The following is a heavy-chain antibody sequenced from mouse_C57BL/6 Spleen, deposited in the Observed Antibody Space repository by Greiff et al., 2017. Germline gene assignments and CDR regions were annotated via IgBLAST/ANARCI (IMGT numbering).Heavy chain of an antibody. J-gene: IGHJ2*01. V-gene: IGHV1-72*01. D-gene: IGHD2-4*01. Sequence: VQLQQPGAELVKPGASVKLSCKASGYTFTSYWMHWVKQRPGRGLEWIGRIDPNSGGTKYNEKFKSKATLTVDKPSSTAYMQLISLTSEDSAVYYCARSTMTTQGDCFDYWGQGTTLTVSS. CDR2: IDPNSGGT. CDR1: GYTFTSYW. CDR3: ARSTMTTQGDCFDY.